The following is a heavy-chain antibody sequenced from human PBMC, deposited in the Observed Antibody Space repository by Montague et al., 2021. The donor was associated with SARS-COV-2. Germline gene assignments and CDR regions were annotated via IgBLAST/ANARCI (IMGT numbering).Heavy chain of an antibody. CDR2: IHYSGST. CDR1: GGSISNYY. J-gene: IGHJ6*02. CDR3: ARGGGYYNYGMDV. D-gene: IGHD3-22*01. V-gene: IGHV4-59*01. Sequence: SETLSLTCTVSGGSISNYYWSWIRQPPGRGLEWIGYIHYSGSTDYSPSLKSRVTISLDTSKNQFSLKVTSVTAADTAVHYCARGGGYYNYGMDVWGPGTTVTVS.